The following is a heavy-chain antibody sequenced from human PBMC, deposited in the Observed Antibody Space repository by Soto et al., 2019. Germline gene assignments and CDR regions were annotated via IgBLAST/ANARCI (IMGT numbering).Heavy chain of an antibody. V-gene: IGHV1-69*19. CDR3: AREVQVHTPAFVY. J-gene: IGHJ4*02. CDR2: ISPMFGAA. D-gene: IGHD3-10*01. Sequence: VQLVQSGAEMKKPGSSVKVSCQSSGGTFNTYAMNWVRQAPGQGPEWMGDISPMFGAANYEPKFQGRVTITADESTGTSYMQLSSLTSEDTALYFCAREVQVHTPAFVYWGQGTLVTVSS. CDR1: GGTFNTYA.